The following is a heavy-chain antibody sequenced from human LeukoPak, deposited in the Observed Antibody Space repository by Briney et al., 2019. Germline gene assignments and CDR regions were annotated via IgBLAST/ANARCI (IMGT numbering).Heavy chain of an antibody. CDR3: ARPGGLDF. D-gene: IGHD3-10*01. J-gene: IGHJ4*02. CDR1: GYNFPTYW. Sequence: GESLKISCKASGYNFPTYWIGWVRQMPGKGLEWMGIIFPGGSDTRYSPSFQGQVTISADKSISTAYLQWSSLKASDTAMYYCARPGGLDFWGQGTLVTVSS. V-gene: IGHV5-51*01. CDR2: IFPGGSDT.